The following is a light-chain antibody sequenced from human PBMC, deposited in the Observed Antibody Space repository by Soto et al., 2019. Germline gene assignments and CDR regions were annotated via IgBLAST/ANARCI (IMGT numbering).Light chain of an antibody. Sequence: DIQMTQSPSSLSASVGDRVTITCRASQSISSYLNWYQQNPGKAPKLLIYAASSLQSGVPSRFSGSGSGTDFTLTISSRQPEDFSTYYCQQRYSTPPTFGQGTKVDIK. CDR2: AAS. CDR1: QSISSY. V-gene: IGKV1-39*01. CDR3: QQRYSTPPT. J-gene: IGKJ1*01.